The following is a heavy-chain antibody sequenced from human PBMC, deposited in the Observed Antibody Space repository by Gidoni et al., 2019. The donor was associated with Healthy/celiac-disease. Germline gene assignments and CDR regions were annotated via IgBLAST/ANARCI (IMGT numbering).Heavy chain of an antibody. CDR3: ARDRVVGALPDY. Sequence: QVQLQESGPGLVKPSATLSLTCTVSGGSISSYYWSWIRQPPGKGLEWIGYIYYSGSTNYNPSLKSRVTISVDTSKNQFSLKLSSVTAADTAVYYCARDRVVGALPDYWGQGTLVTVSS. CDR1: GGSISSYY. V-gene: IGHV4-59*01. CDR2: IYYSGST. D-gene: IGHD3-16*01. J-gene: IGHJ4*02.